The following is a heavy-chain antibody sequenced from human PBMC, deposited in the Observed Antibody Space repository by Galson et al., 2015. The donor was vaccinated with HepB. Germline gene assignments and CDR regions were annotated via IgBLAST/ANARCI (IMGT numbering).Heavy chain of an antibody. Sequence: SLRLSCAASGFKFDDHGMSWVRQAPGKGLEWVSGINWSGGRIDYAVSVKGRFIISRDNAKNSLHLEMNSLGPEDTALYYCARESLPGMIGSPTDVWGHGTLVTVSS. CDR1: GFKFDDHG. D-gene: IGHD1-26*01. J-gene: IGHJ4*01. CDR3: ARESLPGMIGSPTDV. CDR2: INWSGGRI. V-gene: IGHV3-20*04.